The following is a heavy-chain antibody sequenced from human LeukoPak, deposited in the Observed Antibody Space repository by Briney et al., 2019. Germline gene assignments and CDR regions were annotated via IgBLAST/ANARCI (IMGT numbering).Heavy chain of an antibody. V-gene: IGHV4-31*03. D-gene: IGHD3-3*02. CDR2: IYYSGST. Sequence: SQTLSLTCTVSGGSISSGGYYWSWIRQPPGKGLEWIGYIYYSGSTYYNPSLKSRVTISVDTSKNQFSLKLSSVTAADTAVYYCARSPDSMDGTHFDYWGQGTLVTVSS. J-gene: IGHJ4*02. CDR3: ARSPDSMDGTHFDY. CDR1: GGSISSGGYY.